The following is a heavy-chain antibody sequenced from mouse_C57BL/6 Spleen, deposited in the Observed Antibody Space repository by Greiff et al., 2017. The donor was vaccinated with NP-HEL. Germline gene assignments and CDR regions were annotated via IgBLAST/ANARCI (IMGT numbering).Heavy chain of an antibody. CDR1: GFSFNTYA. J-gene: IGHJ4*01. V-gene: IGHV10-1*01. D-gene: IGHD1-1*01. CDR2: IRSKSNNYAT. Sequence: EVQGVESGGGLVQPKGSLKLSCAASGFSFNTYAMNWVRQAPGKGLEWVARIRSKSNNYATYYADSVKDRFTISRDDSESMLYLQMNNLKTEDTAMYYCVRHGRYYYGSSLDYAMDYWGQGTSVTVSS. CDR3: VRHGRYYYGSSLDYAMDY.